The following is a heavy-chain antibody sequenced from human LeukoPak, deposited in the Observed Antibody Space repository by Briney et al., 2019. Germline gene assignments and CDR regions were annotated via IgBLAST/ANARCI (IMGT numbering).Heavy chain of an antibody. CDR3: AKPDSARLLRYFDWLLEYFQH. CDR1: GFTFSSYG. D-gene: IGHD3-9*01. CDR2: ISYDGSNK. Sequence: PGGSLRLSCAASGFTFSSYGMHWVRQAPGKGLEWVAVISYDGSNKYYADSVKGRFTISRDNSKNTLYLQMNSLRAEDTAVYYCAKPDSARLLRYFDWLLEYFQHWGQGTLVTVSS. J-gene: IGHJ1*01. V-gene: IGHV3-30*18.